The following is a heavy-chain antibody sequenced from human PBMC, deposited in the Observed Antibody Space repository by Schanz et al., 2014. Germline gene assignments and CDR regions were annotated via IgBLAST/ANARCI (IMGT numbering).Heavy chain of an antibody. J-gene: IGHJ4*02. CDR2: ISPYNGNT. CDR3: ARDQSAYASAADGRYFDY. Sequence: QVQLVQSGAEVKKPGASVKASCKASGYTFTSYGISWVRQAPGQGLEWMGWISPYNGNTTYAQKREGRGARTAGASTSTAYMDLRRLRSDDAAVYYCARDQSAYASAADGRYFDYWGQGSLVTVAS. CDR1: GYTFTSYG. D-gene: IGHD2-15*01. V-gene: IGHV1-18*01.